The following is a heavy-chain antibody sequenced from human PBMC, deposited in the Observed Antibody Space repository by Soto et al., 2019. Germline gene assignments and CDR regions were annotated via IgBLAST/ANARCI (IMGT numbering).Heavy chain of an antibody. CDR3: ARGAGDYATPFGY. CDR2: FSYSGTP. V-gene: IGHV4-59*02. J-gene: IGHJ4*02. Sequence: PSETLSLTCSVSGGPVSRGYWSWIRQSPGKGLGWLGYFSYSGTPNYNPSLRSRASMSVDTSTNHLSLRLRSVTAADTAVYYCARGAGDYATPFGYWGQGSLVTVSS. CDR1: GGPVSRGY. D-gene: IGHD4-17*01.